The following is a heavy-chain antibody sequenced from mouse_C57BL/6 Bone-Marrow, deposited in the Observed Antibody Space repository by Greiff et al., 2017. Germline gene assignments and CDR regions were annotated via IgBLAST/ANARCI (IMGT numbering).Heavy chain of an antibody. V-gene: IGHV1-82*01. D-gene: IGHD1-1*01. CDR1: GYAFSSSW. CDR2: IYPGDGDT. Sequence: VKLQESGPELVKPGASVKISCKASGYAFSSSWMNWVKQRPGKGLEWIGRIYPGDGDTNYNGKFRGKATLTADKSSSTAYMQLSSLTSEDSAVYFCARDLLLGYFDVWGTGTTVTVSS. CDR3: ARDLLLGYFDV. J-gene: IGHJ1*03.